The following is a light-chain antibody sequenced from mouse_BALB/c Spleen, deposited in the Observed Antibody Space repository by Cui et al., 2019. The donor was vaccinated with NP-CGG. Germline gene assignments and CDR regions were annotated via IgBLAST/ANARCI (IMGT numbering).Light chain of an antibody. Sequence: QAVVTQDSALTTSPGETVTLTCRSSIGAVTTSNYANWVQEKPDHLFTGLIGGTNNRVPGVPARLSGSLIGDKAALTITGAQTEDEAIYFCALWYSNHWVFGGGTKLTVL. CDR2: GTN. J-gene: IGLJ1*01. V-gene: IGLV1*01. CDR1: IGAVTTSNY. CDR3: ALWYSNHWV.